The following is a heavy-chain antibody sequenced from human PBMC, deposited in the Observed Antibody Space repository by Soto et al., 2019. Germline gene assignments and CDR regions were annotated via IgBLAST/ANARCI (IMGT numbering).Heavy chain of an antibody. CDR2: INSDGSST. J-gene: IGHJ6*02. D-gene: IGHD3-10*01. Sequence: EVPLVESGGGLVQPGGSLRLSCAASGFTFSSYWMHWVRQAPGKGLVWVSRINSDGSSTSYADSVKGRFTISRDNAKNTLYLQMNSLRAEDTAVYYCARERGSWGGMDVWGQGTTVTVSS. CDR1: GFTFSSYW. CDR3: ARERGSWGGMDV. V-gene: IGHV3-74*01.